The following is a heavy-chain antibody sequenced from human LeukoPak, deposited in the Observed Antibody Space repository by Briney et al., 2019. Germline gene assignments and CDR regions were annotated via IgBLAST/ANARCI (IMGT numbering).Heavy chain of an antibody. CDR1: GFTFNYYA. J-gene: IGHJ4*02. CDR3: ARDDRLYCSTTSCYLGTFDY. V-gene: IGHV3-30*04. CDR2: ISHDGSNT. D-gene: IGHD2-2*01. Sequence: GRSLRLSCAASGFTFNYYAMHWVRQAPGKGLEWVAVISHDGSNTYYADSVKGRLTISRDNSKDTLYLQVSSLRAEDTAFYYCARDDRLYCSTTSCYLGTFDYWGRGTLVTVSS.